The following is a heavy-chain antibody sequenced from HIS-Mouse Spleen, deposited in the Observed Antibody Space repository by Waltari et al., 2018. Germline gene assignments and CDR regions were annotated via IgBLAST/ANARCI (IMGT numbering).Heavy chain of an antibody. CDR1: GFTCRSFS. V-gene: IGHV3-21*01. CDR2: ISSSSSYI. CDR3: ARRLLTGDAFDI. Sequence: EVQLVQSGGGLVKPGGSLRLSCAASGFTCRSFSMNWVRQAPGKGLEWVSSISSSSSYIYYADSVKGRFTISRDNAKNSLYLQMNSLRAEDTAVYYCARRLLTGDAFDIWGQGTMVTVSS. D-gene: IGHD7-27*01. J-gene: IGHJ3*02.